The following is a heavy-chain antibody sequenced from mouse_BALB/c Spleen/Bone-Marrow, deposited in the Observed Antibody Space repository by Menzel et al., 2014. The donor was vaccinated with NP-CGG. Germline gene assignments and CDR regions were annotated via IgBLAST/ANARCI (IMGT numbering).Heavy chain of an antibody. Sequence: GGITNYNSALMSRLSISKDNSKDQVFLKMNSLQTDDTAMYYCARGTTGYFDYWGQGTTLTVSS. CDR2: GGIT. J-gene: IGHJ2*01. CDR3: ARGTTGYFDY. V-gene: IGHV2-9*02. D-gene: IGHD1-1*01.